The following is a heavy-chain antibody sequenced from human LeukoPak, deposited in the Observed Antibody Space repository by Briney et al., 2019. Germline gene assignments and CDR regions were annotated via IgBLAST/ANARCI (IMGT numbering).Heavy chain of an antibody. D-gene: IGHD5-12*01. Sequence: SETLSLTCTVSGGSISSSSYYWGWIRQPPGKGLEWIGSIYYSGSAYYNPSLKRRVTISVDTSKNQFSLKLSSVTAADTAVYYCARIGYSGYDSPFDYWGQGTLVTVSS. CDR3: ARIGYSGYDSPFDY. J-gene: IGHJ4*02. V-gene: IGHV4-39*07. CDR2: IYYSGSA. CDR1: GGSISSSSYY.